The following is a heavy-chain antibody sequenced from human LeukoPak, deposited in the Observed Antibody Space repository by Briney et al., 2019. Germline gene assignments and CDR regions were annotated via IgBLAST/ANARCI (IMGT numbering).Heavy chain of an antibody. CDR1: GFSFMNAW. J-gene: IGHJ4*02. CDR3: ATFYHEYSPY. V-gene: IGHV3-15*01. D-gene: IGHD2/OR15-2a*01. Sequence: TPGGSLRLSCAAAGFSFMNAWMIWVRQAPGNGLEWVGRIKSNADGGTPDYAAPARGRFTISRDDSKNTLYLQMNSLKTEDTAVYYCATFYHEYSPYWGRGTLVTVSS. CDR2: IKSNADGGTP.